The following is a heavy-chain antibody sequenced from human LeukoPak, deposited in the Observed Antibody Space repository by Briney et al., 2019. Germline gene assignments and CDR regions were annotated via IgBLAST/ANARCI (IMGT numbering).Heavy chain of an antibody. J-gene: IGHJ5*02. Sequence: PSETLSLTCAVYGGSFSGYYWSWIRQPPGKGLEWIGEINHSGSTNYNPSLKSRVTISVDTSKNQFSLKLSSVTAADTAVYYCARGRKVYSYGPNWFDPWGQGTLVTVSS. CDR2: INHSGST. CDR3: ARGRKVYSYGPNWFDP. D-gene: IGHD5-18*01. V-gene: IGHV4-34*01. CDR1: GGSFSGYY.